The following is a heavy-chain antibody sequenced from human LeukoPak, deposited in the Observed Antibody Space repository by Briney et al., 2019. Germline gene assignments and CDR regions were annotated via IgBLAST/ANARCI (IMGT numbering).Heavy chain of an antibody. CDR2: ISSGDRT. J-gene: IGHJ5*02. Sequence: GGSLRLSCAASGFTFSSYAMNCVRQAPGEGLEWVAGISSGDRTFHAESVKGLFTIYRDKSKGTRYLQMNSLRAEDTAVYYCAKDATTSPYFHWFDTWGQGTQVIVSS. D-gene: IGHD3-9*01. CDR3: AKDATTSPYFHWFDT. CDR1: GFTFSSYA. V-gene: IGHV3-23*01.